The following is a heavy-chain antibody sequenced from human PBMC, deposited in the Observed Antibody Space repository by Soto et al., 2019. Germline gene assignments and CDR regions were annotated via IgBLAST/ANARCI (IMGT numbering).Heavy chain of an antibody. CDR2: IIPILGIA. Sequence: QVQLVQSGAEVKKPGSSVKVSCKASGGTFSSYTISWVRQAPGQGIEWMGRIIPILGIANYGQTFQGSVTITADKSTSTVYMELSSLSSEDTAVYYCASFDSGYDSSDYWGQGTLVTVSS. V-gene: IGHV1-69*02. J-gene: IGHJ4*02. CDR3: ASFDSGYDSSDY. CDR1: GGTFSSYT. D-gene: IGHD5-12*01.